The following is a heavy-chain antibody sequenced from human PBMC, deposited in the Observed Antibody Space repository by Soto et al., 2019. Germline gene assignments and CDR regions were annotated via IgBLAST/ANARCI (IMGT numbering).Heavy chain of an antibody. CDR3: ARDKEIAAADSYYFDY. Sequence: PGGSLRLSCAASGSTVSSNYMSWVRQAPGKGLEWVSVIYSGGSTYYADSVKGRFTISRDNSKNTLYLQMNSLRAEDTAVYYCARDKEIAAADSYYFDYWGQGTLVTVSS. V-gene: IGHV3-66*01. CDR2: IYSGGST. J-gene: IGHJ4*02. D-gene: IGHD6-13*01. CDR1: GSTVSSNY.